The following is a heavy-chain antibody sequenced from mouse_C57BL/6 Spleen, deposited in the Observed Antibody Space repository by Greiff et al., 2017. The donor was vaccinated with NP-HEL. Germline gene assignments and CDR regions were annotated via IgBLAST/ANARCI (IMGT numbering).Heavy chain of an antibody. CDR3: ARSPYYYGSSSYYFDY. CDR1: GYTFTSYG. D-gene: IGHD1-1*01. J-gene: IGHJ2*01. Sequence: QVQLQQSGAELARPGASVKLSCKASGYTFTSYGISWVKQRTGQGLEWIGEIYPRSGNTYYNEKFKGKATLTADKSSSTAYMELRSLTSEDSAVYFCARSPYYYGSSSYYFDYWGQGTTLTVSS. V-gene: IGHV1-81*01. CDR2: IYPRSGNT.